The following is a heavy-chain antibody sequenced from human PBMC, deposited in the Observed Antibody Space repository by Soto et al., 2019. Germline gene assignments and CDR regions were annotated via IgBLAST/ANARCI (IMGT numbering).Heavy chain of an antibody. Sequence: PGGSLRLSCAASGFTFNSYSMSWVRQAPGKGLEWVSSISSSSSYIYYADSVKGRFTISRDNAKNSLYLQMNSLRAEDTAVYYCARDSTTYYDSKQVPIFGYWGQGTLVTVSS. V-gene: IGHV3-21*01. CDR2: ISSSSSYI. J-gene: IGHJ4*02. CDR1: GFTFNSYS. CDR3: ARDSTTYYDSKQVPIFGY. D-gene: IGHD3-22*01.